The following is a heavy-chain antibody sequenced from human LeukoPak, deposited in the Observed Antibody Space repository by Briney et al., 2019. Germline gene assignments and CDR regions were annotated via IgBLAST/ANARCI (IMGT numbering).Heavy chain of an antibody. CDR1: GVTFSTFA. CDR2: ITGSGPYM. V-gene: IGHV3-21*06. D-gene: IGHD3-10*01. Sequence: GGSLRLSCAASGVTFSTFAMHWVRLSPGKGLEWVSSITGSGPYMLYADSVKHRFTISRDNTKNLLYLEMNSLRAEDTAMYFCVRDVGAVRGEVYFDYWGQGTLVTVSS. CDR3: VRDVGAVRGEVYFDY. J-gene: IGHJ4*02.